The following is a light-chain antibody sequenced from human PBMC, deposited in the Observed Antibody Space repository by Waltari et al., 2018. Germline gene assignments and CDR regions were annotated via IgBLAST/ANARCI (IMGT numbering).Light chain of an antibody. V-gene: IGLV1-47*01. J-gene: IGLJ3*02. CDR2: RNN. CDR3: AAWDDSLSGRV. Sequence: QSVLTQPPSASGTPGQRVTISCSGSRSNIGSNSVYWYQQLPGTAPTLLIYRNNPRPSGGPDLFSGSTAGTSAALAISGRRSEDGADYYCAAWDDSLSGRVFGGGTKLTVL. CDR1: RSNIGSNS.